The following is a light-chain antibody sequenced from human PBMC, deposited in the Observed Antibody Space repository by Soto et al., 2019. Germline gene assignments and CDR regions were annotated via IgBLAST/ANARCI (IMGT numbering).Light chain of an antibody. CDR1: QSISSY. CDR2: AAS. J-gene: IGKJ4*01. V-gene: IGKV1-39*01. Sequence: DIQMTQSPSSLSASVGDRVTITCRASQSISSYLNWYQQKPAKAPKLLIYAASSLQSGVPSRFSGSGSGTDFTLTISSLQPEDFATYYCQQSYIPPLTFGGGTQVEI. CDR3: QQSYIPPLT.